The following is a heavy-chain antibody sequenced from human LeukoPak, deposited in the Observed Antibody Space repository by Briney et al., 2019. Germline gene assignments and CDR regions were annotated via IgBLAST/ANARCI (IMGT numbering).Heavy chain of an antibody. CDR3: ARVMLTGYSNWFDP. CDR1: GGSISSYY. CDR2: IYYSGST. V-gene: IGHV4-59*01. Sequence: KPSETLSLTCTVSGGSISSYYWSWIRQPPGMGLEWIGYIYYSGSTNYNPSLKSRVTISVDTSKNQFSLKLSSVTAADTAVYYCARVMLTGYSNWFDPWGQGTLVTVSS. D-gene: IGHD3-9*01. J-gene: IGHJ5*02.